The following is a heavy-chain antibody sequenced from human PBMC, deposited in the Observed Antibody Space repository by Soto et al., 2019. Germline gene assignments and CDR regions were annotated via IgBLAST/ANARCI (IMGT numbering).Heavy chain of an antibody. CDR2: VKDGGST. J-gene: IGHJ4*02. CDR1: GGSLTGYY. CDR3: ARGQEGRVATH. V-gene: IGHV4-34*01. D-gene: IGHD5-12*01. Sequence: QVQLQQWGAGLLKPSETLSLTCTVNGGSLTGYYWSWIRQPPGKGLEWIGEVKDGGSTNYSPSLRGRVSISADTSKTHFSLRLNSVTAADTAVYFCARGQEGRVATHWDQGALVTVSS.